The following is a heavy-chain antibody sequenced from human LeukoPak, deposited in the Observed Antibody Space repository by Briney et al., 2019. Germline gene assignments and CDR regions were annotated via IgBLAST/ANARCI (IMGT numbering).Heavy chain of an antibody. D-gene: IGHD2-15*01. CDR1: GASISSGGYS. CDR2: IYRSEST. Sequence: SETLSLTCAVSGASISSGGYSWSWIRQSPVKGLEWIGYIYRSESTYYNPSLKSRVTISVDNSKNQFSLNLSAMTAADTAVYYCARSYCSGGSCGRFDPWGQGTLVTVSS. CDR3: ARSYCSGGSCGRFDP. J-gene: IGHJ5*02. V-gene: IGHV4-30-2*06.